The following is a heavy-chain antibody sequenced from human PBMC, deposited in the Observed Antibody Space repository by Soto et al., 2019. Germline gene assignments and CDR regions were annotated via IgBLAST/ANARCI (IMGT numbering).Heavy chain of an antibody. J-gene: IGHJ6*04. D-gene: IGHD6-6*01. CDR2: IYHSGST. V-gene: IGHV4-4*02. CDR3: ARSPPRIATRYYYGMDV. CDR1: GGSISSSNW. Sequence: QVQLQESGPGLVKPSGTLSLTCAVSGGSISSSNWWSWVRQPPGKGLEWIGEIYHSGSTNYNPSLKSRVTSSVDKAKNQFSLKLSSVTAADTAVYYCARSPPRIATRYYYGMDVWGKGTTVTVSS.